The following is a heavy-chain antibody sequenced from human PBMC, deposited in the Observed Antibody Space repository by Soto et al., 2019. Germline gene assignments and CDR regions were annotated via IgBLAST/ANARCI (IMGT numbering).Heavy chain of an antibody. J-gene: IGHJ4*02. CDR3: AKCLHYAVVARKFAD. Sequence: VGSLRLSCAASGFTFSSYAMSWVRQAPGKGLEWVSAISGSGGSTYYADSVKGRFTISRDNSKNTLYLQMNSLRAEDTAVYYCAKCLHYAVVARKFADWGQGTLVTVSS. CDR1: GFTFSSYA. V-gene: IGHV3-23*01. D-gene: IGHD3-22*01. CDR2: ISGSGGST.